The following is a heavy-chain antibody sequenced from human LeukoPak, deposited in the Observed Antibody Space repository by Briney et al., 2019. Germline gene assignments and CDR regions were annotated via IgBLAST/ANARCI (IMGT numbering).Heavy chain of an antibody. J-gene: IGHJ4*02. CDR1: GFTFSSYG. CDR3: ARGSVNQDY. D-gene: IGHD1-14*01. V-gene: IGHV3-NL1*01. Sequence: GGSLRLSCAASGFTFSSYGMHWVRQTPGKGLEWVSVIYSGGSTYYADSVKGRFTTSRDNSKNTLYLQMNSLRADDTAVYYCARGSVNQDYWGQGTLVTVSS. CDR2: IYSGGST.